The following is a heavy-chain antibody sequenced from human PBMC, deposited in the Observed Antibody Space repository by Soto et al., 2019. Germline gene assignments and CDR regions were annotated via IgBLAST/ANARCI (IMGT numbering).Heavy chain of an antibody. CDR1: GYTFTDYH. CDR2: INANNGGA. V-gene: IGHV1-2*02. D-gene: IGHD6-25*01. Sequence: QVQLVQSGAEVKKPGASVKVSCKASGYTFTDYHIHWVRQAPGQGLEFMGWINANNGGAGSAQQFQGRVTVTRDTSITTVYMELSNLRSDDTAVYYCAREGGSETLQPSYNWFDTWGQGTLVTVPS. CDR3: AREGGSETLQPSYNWFDT. J-gene: IGHJ5*02.